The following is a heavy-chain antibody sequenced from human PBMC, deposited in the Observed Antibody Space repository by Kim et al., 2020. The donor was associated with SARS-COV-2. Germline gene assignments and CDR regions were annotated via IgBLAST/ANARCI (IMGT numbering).Heavy chain of an antibody. D-gene: IGHD3-10*01. CDR3: AKEELLWFGELLGAFDY. V-gene: IGHV3-23*01. Sequence: VKGRFTISKDNSDNTLYLQMNSLRAEDTAVYYCAKEELLWFGELLGAFDYWGQGTLVTVSS. J-gene: IGHJ4*02.